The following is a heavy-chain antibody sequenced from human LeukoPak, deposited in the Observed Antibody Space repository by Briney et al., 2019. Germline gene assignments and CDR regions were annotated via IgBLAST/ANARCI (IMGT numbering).Heavy chain of an antibody. V-gene: IGHV4-59*08. CDR3: ARHGDSSSEIDY. CDR2: IYYSGST. D-gene: IGHD6-6*01. J-gene: IGHJ4*02. Sequence: SETLSLTCTVSGGSISSYYWSWIRQPPGKGLEWIGYIYYSGSTNYNPSLKSRVTISVDTSKNQFSLKLSSVTAADTAVYYCARHGDSSSEIDYWGQGTLVTVSS. CDR1: GGSISSYY.